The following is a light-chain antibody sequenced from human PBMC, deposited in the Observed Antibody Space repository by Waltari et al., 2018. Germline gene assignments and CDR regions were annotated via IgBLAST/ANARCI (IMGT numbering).Light chain of an antibody. CDR3: QQYKNWPLGT. Sequence: EIVMTQSPATLSVSPGERATLSCRASQSVSSNLAWYQQKPGQAPRPLIYGASTRATGIPARFSGSGSGTEFTLTISSLQSEDFAVYYCQQYKNWPLGTFGQGTKVEIK. J-gene: IGKJ1*01. CDR1: QSVSSN. CDR2: GAS. V-gene: IGKV3-15*01.